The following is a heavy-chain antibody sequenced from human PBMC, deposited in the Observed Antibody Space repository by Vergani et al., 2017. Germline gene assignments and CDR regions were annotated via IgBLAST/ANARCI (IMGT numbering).Heavy chain of an antibody. Sequence: QVQLVESGGGVVQPGRSLRLSCAASGFTFSSYGMHWVRQAPGKGLVWVAVISYDGSNKYYADSVKGRFTISRDNSKNTLYLQMNSLRAEDTAVYYCAKVTGVIAVAAFDAFDIWGQGTMVTVSS. CDR1: GFTFSSYG. D-gene: IGHD6-19*01. J-gene: IGHJ3*02. V-gene: IGHV3-30*18. CDR2: ISYDGSNK. CDR3: AKVTGVIAVAAFDAFDI.